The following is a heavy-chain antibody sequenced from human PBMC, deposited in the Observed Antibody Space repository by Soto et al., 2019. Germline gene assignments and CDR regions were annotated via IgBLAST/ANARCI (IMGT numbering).Heavy chain of an antibody. J-gene: IGHJ6*04. CDR2: ISYDGSNK. CDR1: GFTFSSYG. D-gene: IGHD7-27*01. V-gene: IGHV3-30*03. Sequence: QVQLVESGGGVVQPGRSLRLSCAASGFTFSSYGMHWVRQAPGKGLEWVAVISYDGSNKYYADSVKGRFTISRDNLKNSRYLQMSSLRAEDTAVYYCAIDLLGTGRAYGMDVWGKGTTVTVSS. CDR3: AIDLLGTGRAYGMDV.